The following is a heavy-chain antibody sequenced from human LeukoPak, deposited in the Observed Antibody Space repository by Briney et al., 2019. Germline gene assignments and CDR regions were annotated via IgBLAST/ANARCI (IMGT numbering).Heavy chain of an antibody. V-gene: IGHV4-61*02. J-gene: IGHJ4*02. CDR3: AIVPYSSSAEDY. CDR2: IYASGST. D-gene: IGHD6-13*01. CDR1: GGSLSSGTDY. Sequence: SETLSLTCTVSGGSLSSGTDYWSWLRQSAGKGLGWIGRIYASGSTNYNPFLKSRVTISVDTSKNQFSLKLSSVTAADTAVYYCAIVPYSSSAEDYWGQGTLVTVSS.